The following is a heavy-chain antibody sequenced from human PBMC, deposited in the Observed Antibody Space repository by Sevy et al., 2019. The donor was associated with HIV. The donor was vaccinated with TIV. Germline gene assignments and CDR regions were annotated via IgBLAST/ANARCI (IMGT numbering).Heavy chain of an antibody. V-gene: IGHV1-2*02. Sequence: ASVKVSCKASGYTFTGYYMHWMRQAPGQGLEWMGWINPDSGGPTYAPKFQGRITLTRDTSISTAYMDLSRLKSDDAAVYYCVRDDRDGYFEYWGQGTLVTVSS. J-gene: IGHJ4*02. CDR2: INPDSGGP. CDR3: VRDDRDGYFEY. CDR1: GYTFTGYY.